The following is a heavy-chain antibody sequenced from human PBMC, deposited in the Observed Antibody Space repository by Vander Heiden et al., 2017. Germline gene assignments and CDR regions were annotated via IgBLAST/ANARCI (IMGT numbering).Heavy chain of an antibody. D-gene: IGHD2-2*02. V-gene: IGHV1-8*01. J-gene: IGHJ6*02. Sequence: QVPLVPSGAEVKTPGASVKVSCRASGYTFTRYDSNWVRQATGQGLGGMGRVNPINGGTDYAQQFKGRVTMTRNTAINTVYMELSSLRSEDTAVYFCAKDLHCSSPSCSTLENDYGMDIWGQGTTVTVSS. CDR3: AKDLHCSSPSCSTLENDYGMDI. CDR2: VNPINGGT. CDR1: GYTFTRYD.